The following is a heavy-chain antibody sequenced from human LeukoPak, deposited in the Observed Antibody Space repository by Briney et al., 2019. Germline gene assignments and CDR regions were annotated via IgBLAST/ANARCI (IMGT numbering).Heavy chain of an antibody. CDR2: INIDGSTT. CDR1: GFTFSNYW. D-gene: IGHD1-1*01. CDR3: ARDPYNWNANWLDP. J-gene: IGHJ5*02. Sequence: PGGSLRLSCAASGFTFSNYWMHWVRQAPGKGLVWVSRINIDGSTTDYADSVKGRFTVSRDNAKNTLYLQMNSLRAEDTAVYCCARDPYNWNANWLDPWGQGTLVTVSS. V-gene: IGHV3-74*01.